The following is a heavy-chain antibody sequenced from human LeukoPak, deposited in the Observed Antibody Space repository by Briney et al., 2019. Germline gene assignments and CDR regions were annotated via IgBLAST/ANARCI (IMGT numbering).Heavy chain of an antibody. CDR3: ARVQRIWSVDI. CDR1: GFSFSNYW. V-gene: IGHV3-7*01. D-gene: IGHD3-3*01. J-gene: IGHJ3*02. Sequence: GGSLRLSCAASGFSFSNYWMSWVRQAPGKGLEWVSNIKQDGSEEYYVDSLKGRFTISRDNSKNSLYLQMNSLRAEDTAVYYCARVQRIWSVDIWGQGTMATVSS. CDR2: IKQDGSEE.